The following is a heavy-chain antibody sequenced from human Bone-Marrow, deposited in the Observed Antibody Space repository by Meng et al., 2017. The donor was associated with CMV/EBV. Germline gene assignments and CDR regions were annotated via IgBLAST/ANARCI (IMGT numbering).Heavy chain of an antibody. J-gene: IGHJ5*02. Sequence: QGHLQEYGPGLVNPSQSLALTCTVSGGSISRGDYYWSWIRQPPGKGLEWNGYIYYSGSTYYNPSLKSRVTISVDTSKNQFSLKLSSVTAADTAVYYCARDMGSSGYYGNNWFDPWGQGTLVTVSS. CDR1: GGSISRGDYY. CDR2: IYYSGST. V-gene: IGHV4-30-4*08. D-gene: IGHD3-22*01. CDR3: ARDMGSSGYYGNNWFDP.